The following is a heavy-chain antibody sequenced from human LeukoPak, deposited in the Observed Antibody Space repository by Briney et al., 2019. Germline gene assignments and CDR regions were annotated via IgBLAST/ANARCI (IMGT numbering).Heavy chain of an antibody. Sequence: PGASLRLSCAASGFIFSTSAMTWVRQAPGKGLDWVSYITASGTTYYADSVKGRFTISRDTLNNTLYLQMNGLRADDTALYYCAKDRYDNSVWPYYYAMDVWGQGTTVTVSS. CDR3: AKDRYDNSVWPYYYAMDV. J-gene: IGHJ6*02. CDR1: GFIFSTSA. D-gene: IGHD3-22*01. V-gene: IGHV3-23*01. CDR2: ITASGTT.